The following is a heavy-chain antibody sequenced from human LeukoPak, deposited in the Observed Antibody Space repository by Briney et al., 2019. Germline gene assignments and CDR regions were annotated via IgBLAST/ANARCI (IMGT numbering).Heavy chain of an antibody. CDR3: ARGRGTTMVRGVITNYFDL. D-gene: IGHD3-10*01. V-gene: IGHV1-2*02. J-gene: IGHJ2*01. CDR1: GYNFTAHY. Sequence: AASVQVSCSASGYNFTAHYIHWVRQAPGQGLEWMGWIDPNSGGTKNAQKFLGSVTMTGDTSINTAFMELSRLRSDDTAIYYCARGRGTTMVRGVITNYFDLWGRGSLVTVSS. CDR2: IDPNSGGT.